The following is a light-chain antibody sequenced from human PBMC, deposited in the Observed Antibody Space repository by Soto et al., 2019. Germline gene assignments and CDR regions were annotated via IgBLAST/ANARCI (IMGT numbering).Light chain of an antibody. Sequence: EIVLTQSPGTLSLSPGERATLSCRASQNINSNYLAWYQQKPGQAPRLLIYGASSRATGIPDRFSGSGSGTDFTLPISRLEPEDFAFYYCHQFDSSPRTFGQGTKVEIK. CDR3: HQFDSSPRT. CDR2: GAS. V-gene: IGKV3-20*01. J-gene: IGKJ1*01. CDR1: QNINSNY.